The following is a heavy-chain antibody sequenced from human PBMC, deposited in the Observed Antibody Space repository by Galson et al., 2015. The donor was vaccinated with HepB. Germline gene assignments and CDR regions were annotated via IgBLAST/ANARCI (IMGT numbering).Heavy chain of an antibody. V-gene: IGHV3-33*01. D-gene: IGHD2-2*01. CDR1: GFTFSSYG. J-gene: IGHJ4*02. Sequence: SLRLSCAASGFTFSSYGMHWVRQAPGKGLEWVAVIWYDGSNKYYADSVKGRFTISRDNSKNTLYLQMNSLRAEDTAVYYCAREYCSSTSCYRTPDYWGQGTLVTVSS. CDR3: AREYCSSTSCYRTPDY. CDR2: IWYDGSNK.